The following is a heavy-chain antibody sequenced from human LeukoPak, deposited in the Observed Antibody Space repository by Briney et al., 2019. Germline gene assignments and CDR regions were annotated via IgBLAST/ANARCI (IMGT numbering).Heavy chain of an antibody. J-gene: IGHJ4*02. CDR2: ISSSSTYI. D-gene: IGHD3-22*01. CDR1: GFTFSSYS. CDR3: ARAGTYYYDSSGYYPDY. Sequence: GGSLRLSCAASGFTFSSYSMNWVRQAPGKGLEWVSSISSSSTYIYYADSVKGRFTISRDNAKNSLYLQMNSLRAEDTAVYYCARAGTYYYDSSGYYPDYWGQGTLVTVSS. V-gene: IGHV3-21*01.